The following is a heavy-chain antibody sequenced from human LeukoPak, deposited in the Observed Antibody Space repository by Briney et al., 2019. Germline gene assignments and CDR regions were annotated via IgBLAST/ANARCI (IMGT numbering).Heavy chain of an antibody. CDR3: ARSKTGSYARPFDY. D-gene: IGHD1-26*01. CDR2: LYSGGSS. J-gene: IGHJ4*02. Sequence: GGSLRLSCAASGVSVSSGYMSWVRQAPGKGLECVSLLYSGGSSHYTGSVKGRFTISRDKSKNMVFLQMNSLRAEDTAVYFCARSKTGSYARPFDYWGQGTLVTVSS. CDR1: GVSVSSGY. V-gene: IGHV3-66*01.